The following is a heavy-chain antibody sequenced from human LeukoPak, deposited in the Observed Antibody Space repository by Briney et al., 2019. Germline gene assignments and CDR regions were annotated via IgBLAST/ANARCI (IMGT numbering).Heavy chain of an antibody. CDR3: ARQLVGDVKVYYDFWSGSDAFDI. CDR1: GGSISSSSYY. CDR2: IYYSGST. D-gene: IGHD3-3*01. Sequence: SETLSLTCTVSGGSISSSSYYWGWIRQPPGKGLEWIGRIYYSGSTYYNPSLKSRGTISVDTSNNQFSLMLSSVTAADKAVYYWARQLVGDVKVYYDFWSGSDAFDIWGQGTMVTVSS. V-gene: IGHV4-39*01. J-gene: IGHJ3*02.